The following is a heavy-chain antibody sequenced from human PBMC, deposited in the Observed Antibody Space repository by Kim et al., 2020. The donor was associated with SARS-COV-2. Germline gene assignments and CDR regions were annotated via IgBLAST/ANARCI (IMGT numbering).Heavy chain of an antibody. D-gene: IGHD1-26*01. CDR2: ISSSSSYI. CDR1: GFTFSSYS. V-gene: IGHV3-21*01. CDR3: ARELYDNQKYSGSYYNWFDP. Sequence: GGSLRLSCAASGFTFSSYSMNWVRQAPGKGLEWVSSISSSSSYIYYADSVKGRFTISRDNAKNSLYLQMNSLRAEDTAVYYCARELYDNQKYSGSYYNWFDPGGQGTLVTVSS. J-gene: IGHJ5*02.